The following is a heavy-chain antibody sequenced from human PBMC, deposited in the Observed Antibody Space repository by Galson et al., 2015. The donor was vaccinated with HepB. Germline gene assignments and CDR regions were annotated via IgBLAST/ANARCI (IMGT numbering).Heavy chain of an antibody. CDR3: ARGADSSGYYPGSAFDI. V-gene: IGHV1-18*04. Sequence: SVKVSCKASGYTFTSYGISWVRQAPGQGLEWMGWISAYNGNTNYAQKLQGRVTMTTDTSTSTAYMELRSLRSDDTAVYYCARGADSSGYYPGSAFDIWGQGTMVTVSS. CDR2: ISAYNGNT. J-gene: IGHJ3*02. CDR1: GYTFTSYG. D-gene: IGHD3-22*01.